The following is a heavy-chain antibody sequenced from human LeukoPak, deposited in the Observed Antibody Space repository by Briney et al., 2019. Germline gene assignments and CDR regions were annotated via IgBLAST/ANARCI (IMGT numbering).Heavy chain of an antibody. CDR3: AREPIVGATNLFDY. Sequence: PSETLSLTCTVSGGSVSSGSYYWSWIRQPPGKGLEWIGYIYYSGSINYNPSLKSRLTISVDTSKNQFSLKLSSVTAADTAVYYCAREPIVGATNLFDYWGQGTLVTVSS. D-gene: IGHD1-26*01. V-gene: IGHV4-61*01. CDR2: IYYSGSI. J-gene: IGHJ4*02. CDR1: GGSVSSGSYY.